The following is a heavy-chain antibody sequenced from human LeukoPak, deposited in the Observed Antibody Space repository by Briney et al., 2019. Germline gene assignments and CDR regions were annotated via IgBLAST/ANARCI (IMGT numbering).Heavy chain of an antibody. J-gene: IGHJ6*03. CDR1: GGTFSSYA. Sequence: SVKVSCKASGGTFSSYAISWVRQAPGQGLEWMGGIIPIFGTANYAQKFQGRVTITTDESTSTAYMELSSLRSEDTAVYYCAGVDCSSTSRPGGGYYYMDVWGKGTTVTVSS. CDR3: AGVDCSSTSRPGGGYYYMDV. D-gene: IGHD2-2*01. CDR2: IIPIFGTA. V-gene: IGHV1-69*05.